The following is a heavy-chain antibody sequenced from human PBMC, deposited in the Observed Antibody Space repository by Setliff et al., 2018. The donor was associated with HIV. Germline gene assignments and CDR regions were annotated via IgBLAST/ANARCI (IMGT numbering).Heavy chain of an antibody. D-gene: IGHD2-8*01. CDR1: GFTFNSYW. V-gene: IGHV3-7*01. Sequence: GGSLRLSCAASGFTFNSYWMSWVRQPPGKGLEWVAHIGGDGREKFYVDSVEGRFAISRDNARNSLYLQMNDLRAEDTAVYYCATDRGFCTLDYWGQGTLVTVSS. J-gene: IGHJ4*02. CDR2: IGGDGREK. CDR3: ATDRGFCTLDY.